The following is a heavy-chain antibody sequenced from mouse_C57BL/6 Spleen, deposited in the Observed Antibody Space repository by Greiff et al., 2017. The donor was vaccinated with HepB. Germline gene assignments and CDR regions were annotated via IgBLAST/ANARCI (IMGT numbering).Heavy chain of an antibody. D-gene: IGHD1-1*01. CDR3: TRILTTVVAHWYFDV. Sequence: EVKLMESGAELVRPGASVKLSCTASGFNIKDDYMHWVKQRPEQGLEWIGWIDPENGDTEYASKFQGKATITADTSSNTAYLQLSSLTSEDTAVYYCTRILTTVVAHWYFDVWGTGTTVTVSS. CDR2: IDPENGDT. V-gene: IGHV14-4*01. CDR1: GFNIKDDY. J-gene: IGHJ1*03.